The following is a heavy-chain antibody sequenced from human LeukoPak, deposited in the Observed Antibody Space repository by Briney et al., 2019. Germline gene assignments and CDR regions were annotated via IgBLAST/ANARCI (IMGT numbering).Heavy chain of an antibody. Sequence: QPGRSLRLSCAASGFTFSSYWMHWVRQAPGKGLVWVSRINSDGSSTSYADSVKGRFTISRDNAKNTLYLQMNSLRAEDTAVYYCAMGPYYYDSSGYYYWGQGTLVTVSS. V-gene: IGHV3-74*01. CDR1: GFTFSSYW. CDR3: AMGPYYYDSSGYYY. D-gene: IGHD3-22*01. CDR2: INSDGSST. J-gene: IGHJ4*02.